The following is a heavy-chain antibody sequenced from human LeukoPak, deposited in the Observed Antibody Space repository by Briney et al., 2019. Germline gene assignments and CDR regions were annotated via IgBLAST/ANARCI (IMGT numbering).Heavy chain of an antibody. D-gene: IGHD6-13*01. CDR1: GFTFSSYA. J-gene: IGHJ4*02. CDR2: LSSNGAAT. Sequence: ETGGSLRLSCSASGFTFSSYAMHWVRQAPGKGLECVSALSSNGAATYYADSVKGRFTISRDNSKNTLYLQMSSLRAEDTAVYYCVKGVGIAPNYFDYWGQGTLVTVSS. CDR3: VKGVGIAPNYFDY. V-gene: IGHV3-64D*06.